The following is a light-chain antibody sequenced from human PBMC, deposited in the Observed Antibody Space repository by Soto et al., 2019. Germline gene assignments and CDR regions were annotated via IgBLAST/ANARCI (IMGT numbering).Light chain of an antibody. J-gene: IGLJ2*01. CDR3: GTWDSSLSAFVV. CDR1: RYNIGNNY. V-gene: IGLV1-51*01. CDR2: DNN. Sequence: QSVLTQPPSVSAAPGQKVTISCSGNRYNIGNNYVSWYQQLPGTAPKLLIYDNNERPSGIPDRFSGSKSGTTATLDITGLQTGDEADYYCGTWDSSLSAFVVFGGGTKLTVL.